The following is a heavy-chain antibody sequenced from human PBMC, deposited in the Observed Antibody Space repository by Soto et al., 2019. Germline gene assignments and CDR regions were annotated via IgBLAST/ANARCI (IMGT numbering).Heavy chain of an antibody. V-gene: IGHV4-4*07. CDR2: IYTSGST. J-gene: IGHJ6*02. CDR1: GGSISSYY. CDR3: ARTQLDYGDYYYYGMDV. Sequence: QVQLQESGPGLVKPSETLSLTCTVSGGSISSYYWSWIRQPAGKGLEWIGRIYTSGSTNYNPSLKRRVTMSVDTSKNQYSLKLSSVTAADTAVYYCARTQLDYGDYYYYGMDVWGQGTTVTVSS. D-gene: IGHD4-17*01.